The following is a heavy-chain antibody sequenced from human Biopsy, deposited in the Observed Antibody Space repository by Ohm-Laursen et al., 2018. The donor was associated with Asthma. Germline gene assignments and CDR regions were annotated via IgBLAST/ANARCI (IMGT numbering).Heavy chain of an antibody. CDR1: GFTFTDYW. J-gene: IGHJ4*02. CDR2: INVEGTTT. V-gene: IGHV3-74*01. Sequence: SLRLSCSASGFTFTDYWMHWVRQAPGKGLVWVSRINVEGTTTNYADSVKGRFTISRDNAKNTLYLQINSLRAEDTAVYYCARGDSSNWSHYYFDYWGQGTLVTVSS. CDR3: ARGDSSNWSHYYFDY. D-gene: IGHD3-22*01.